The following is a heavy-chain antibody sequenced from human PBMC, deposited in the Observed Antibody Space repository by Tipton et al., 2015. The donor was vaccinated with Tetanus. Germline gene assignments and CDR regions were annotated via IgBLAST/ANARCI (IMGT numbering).Heavy chain of an antibody. CDR1: GFTVSNSY. D-gene: IGHD2-8*01. Sequence: SLRLSCAASGFTVSNSYMTWIRQAPGKGLEWVSYITGGGSSIYYADSVKGRFTISRDNAKNSLYLQMNSLRVEDTAVYYCAGPALLSTYGLDIWGQGTMVTVSS. CDR3: AGPALLSTYGLDI. CDR2: ITGGGSSI. J-gene: IGHJ3*02. V-gene: IGHV3-11*01.